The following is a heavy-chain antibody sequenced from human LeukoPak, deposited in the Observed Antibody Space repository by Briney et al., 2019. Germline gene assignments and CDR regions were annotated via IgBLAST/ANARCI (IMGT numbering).Heavy chain of an antibody. V-gene: IGHV3-23*01. Sequence: GGSLRLSCVASGFTFSTYWMSWVRQAPGKGLEWVSDTSGSGGSTYYADSVKGRFTISRDNSKNTLYLQMNSLRAEDTAVYYCAKAACSSTSCQYYYYYGMDVWGQGTTVTVSS. J-gene: IGHJ6*02. CDR3: AKAACSSTSCQYYYYYGMDV. CDR1: GFTFSTYW. D-gene: IGHD2-2*01. CDR2: TSGSGGST.